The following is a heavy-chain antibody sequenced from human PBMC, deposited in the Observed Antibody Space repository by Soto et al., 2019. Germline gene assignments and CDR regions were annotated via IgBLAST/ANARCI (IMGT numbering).Heavy chain of an antibody. Sequence: ASVKVSCKASGSTFTSYGISWVRQAPGQGLEWMGWISAYNGNTNYAQKLQGRVTMTTDTSTSTAYTELRSLRSDDTAVYYCSRIAVAGTDHGMDVWGQGTTVTVS. CDR3: SRIAVAGTDHGMDV. V-gene: IGHV1-18*01. CDR1: GSTFTSYG. J-gene: IGHJ6*02. D-gene: IGHD6-19*01. CDR2: ISAYNGNT.